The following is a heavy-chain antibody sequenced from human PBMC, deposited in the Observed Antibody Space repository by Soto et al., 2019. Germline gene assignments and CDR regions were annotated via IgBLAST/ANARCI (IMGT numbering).Heavy chain of an antibody. Sequence: SVKVSCKASGGTFSSYAISWVRQAPGQGLEWMGGIIPIFGIANYAQKFQGRVTITADESTSTAYMELSSLRSEDTAVYYCARDRSVVVVAAPTYYYYGMDVWGQGTTVTVSS. J-gene: IGHJ6*02. CDR1: GGTFSSYA. V-gene: IGHV1-69*13. CDR3: ARDRSVVVVAAPTYYYYGMDV. D-gene: IGHD2-15*01. CDR2: IIPIFGIA.